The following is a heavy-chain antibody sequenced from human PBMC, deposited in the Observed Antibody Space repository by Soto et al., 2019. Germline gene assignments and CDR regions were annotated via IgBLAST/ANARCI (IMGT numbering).Heavy chain of an antibody. Sequence: ASETLSLTCAVSGGSINTYYWSWVRQPPGKGLEWIGSIHHSGSTNYNPSLNSRVTISIDTSKDKLSLWLNSATAADTAVYYCARVVDSRYGICSFCFDSWGQGTLVTVSS. CDR3: ARVVDSRYGICSFCFDS. CDR1: GGSINTYY. D-gene: IGHD3-10*02. V-gene: IGHV4-59*01. CDR2: IHHSGST. J-gene: IGHJ5*01.